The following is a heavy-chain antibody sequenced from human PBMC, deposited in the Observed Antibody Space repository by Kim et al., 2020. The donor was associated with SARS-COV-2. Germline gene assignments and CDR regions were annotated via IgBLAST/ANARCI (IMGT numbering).Heavy chain of an antibody. CDR2: R. V-gene: IGHV3-21*01. CDR3: ASTRLTTVTTY. D-gene: IGHD4-17*01. J-gene: IGHJ4*02. Sequence: RYYADSGKGRFTISRDNAKNSLYLQMNSLRAEDTAVYYCASTRLTTVTTYWGQGTLVTVSS.